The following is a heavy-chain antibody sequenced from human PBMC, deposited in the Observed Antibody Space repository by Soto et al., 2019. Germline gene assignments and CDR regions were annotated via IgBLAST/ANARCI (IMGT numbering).Heavy chain of an antibody. J-gene: IGHJ5*02. V-gene: IGHV3-73*01. Sequence: VGSLRLSCAASGFAFSGSAMYWVRQASGKGPEWVGRIRSKGHNYATEYTASVKGRFTISRDDSKNTAYLQMNSLQTEDTAVYYCTRDLFSYDYSGILWFDPWGQGTLVTVSS. CDR3: TRDLFSYDYSGILWFDP. CDR1: GFAFSGSA. D-gene: IGHD3-16*01. CDR2: IRSKGHNYAT.